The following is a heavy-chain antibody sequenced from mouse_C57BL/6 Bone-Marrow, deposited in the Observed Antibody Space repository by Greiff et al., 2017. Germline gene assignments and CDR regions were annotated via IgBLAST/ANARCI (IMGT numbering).Heavy chain of an antibody. CDR3: TTSYYEDYLDY. CDR2: IDLENGDT. V-gene: IGHV14-4*01. CDR1: GFNIKDDY. J-gene: IGHJ2*01. D-gene: IGHD1-1*01. Sequence: EVKLQESGAELVRPGASVSLSCTASGFNIKDDYMHWVKQWPEQGLEWIGWIDLENGDTEYASKFPGQATITADSSSNPVYLQLSSLTSEDTAVYYCTTSYYEDYLDYWGQGTTLTVSS.